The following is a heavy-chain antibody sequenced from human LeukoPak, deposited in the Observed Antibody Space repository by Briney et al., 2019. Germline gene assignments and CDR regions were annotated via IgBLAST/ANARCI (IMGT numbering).Heavy chain of an antibody. CDR3: ARHGLGSSWFGFDY. CDR1: GYTFTTYW. V-gene: IGHV5-51*01. Sequence: GESLKISCKGSGYTFTTYWIGWVRQMPGKGLEWVGIIYPGDSDPRYSPSFQGQVTISADKSISTAYLQWSSLKASDSAMYYCARHGLGSSWFGFDYWGQGTLVTLSS. D-gene: IGHD6-13*01. J-gene: IGHJ4*02. CDR2: IYPGDSDP.